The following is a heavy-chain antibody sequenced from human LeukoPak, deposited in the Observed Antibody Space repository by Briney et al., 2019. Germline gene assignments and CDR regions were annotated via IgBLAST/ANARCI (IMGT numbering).Heavy chain of an antibody. V-gene: IGHV3-23*01. Sequence: GGSLRLSCAASGFTFSTYAMTWVRQAPGQGLEWVSSISGSGSGGSTYYADSVKGRSTISRDNSENTLYLQMNSLRAEDTAVYYCARSQLWLLGSASHYYYYMDVWGKGTTVTVSS. J-gene: IGHJ6*03. CDR2: ISGSGSGGST. CDR3: ARSQLWLLGSASHYYYYMDV. D-gene: IGHD5-18*01. CDR1: GFTFSTYA.